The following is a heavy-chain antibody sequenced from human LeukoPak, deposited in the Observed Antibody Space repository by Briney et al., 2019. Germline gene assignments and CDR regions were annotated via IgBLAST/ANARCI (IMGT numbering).Heavy chain of an antibody. J-gene: IGHJ5*02. CDR1: GGSISSRTYY. CDR3: ARHGTSGTNLNWFDP. CDR2: IYYSGSS. Sequence: SETLSLTCTVSGGSISSRTYYWGWIGQPPGKGLEWIGTIYYSGSSYWNPSLKSRVTISVDTSKNQFSLKLSSVTAADTAVYYCARHGTSGTNLNWFDPWGQGTLVTVSS. V-gene: IGHV4-39*07. D-gene: IGHD1-1*01.